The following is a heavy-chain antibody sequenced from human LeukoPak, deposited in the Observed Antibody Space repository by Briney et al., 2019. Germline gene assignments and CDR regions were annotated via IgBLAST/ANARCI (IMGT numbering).Heavy chain of an antibody. CDR1: GFTFSTSG. V-gene: IGHV3-33*01. D-gene: IGHD4-17*01. CDR3: ARDKGTTCIDN. J-gene: IGHJ4*02. CDR2: IWSDGSNK. Sequence: PGGSRRLSCAASGFTFSTSGMHWVRQAPGKGLEWVAFIWSDGSNKYHADSVKGRFTISRDNSKDTLYLQMNSLRAEGTAVYYCARDKGTTCIDNWGQGALVTVSS.